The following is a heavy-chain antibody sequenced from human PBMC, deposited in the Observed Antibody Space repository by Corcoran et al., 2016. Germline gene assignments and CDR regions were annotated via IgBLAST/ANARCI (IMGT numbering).Heavy chain of an antibody. Sequence: EVQLVQSGAEVKKPGESLKISCKGSGYSFTSYWIAWVRQMPGKGLEWMGIIYPGDSDTRYSPSFQGQVTISADKSISTAYLQWSSLKASDTAMYYCARLVGQLVRFHGMDVWGQGTTVTVSS. CDR1: GYSFTSYW. V-gene: IGHV5-51*01. CDR2: IYPGDSDT. J-gene: IGHJ6*02. CDR3: ARLVGQLVRFHGMDV. D-gene: IGHD6-6*01.